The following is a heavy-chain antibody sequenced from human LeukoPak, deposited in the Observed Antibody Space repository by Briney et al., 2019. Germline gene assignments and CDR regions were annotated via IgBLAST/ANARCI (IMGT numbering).Heavy chain of an antibody. CDR2: IFYSGT. CDR3: VSPRYFDL. CDR1: GGSISSGDYY. J-gene: IGHJ2*01. V-gene: IGHV4-39*01. Sequence: NPSETLSLTCTVSGGSISSGDYYWSWIRQPPGKGLEWIGNIFYSGTYYNPSLQSRVTISVDTSKNQFSLKLSSVTAADTAVYYCVSPRYFDLWGRGTLVTVSS.